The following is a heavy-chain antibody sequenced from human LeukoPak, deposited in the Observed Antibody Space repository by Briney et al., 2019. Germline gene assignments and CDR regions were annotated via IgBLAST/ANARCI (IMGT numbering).Heavy chain of an antibody. D-gene: IGHD2-21*01. Sequence: ASVKVSCKASGYTVTNYYMHWVRQAPGQGLEWMGMIYPSISSRTYAQKFQGRVTVTSDTSTSTVYMEVSSLRSEDTAIYYCARSGMWFSTNDWGQGTLVTVSS. V-gene: IGHV1-46*01. CDR3: ARSGMWFSTND. CDR2: IYPSISSR. CDR1: GYTVTNYY. J-gene: IGHJ4*02.